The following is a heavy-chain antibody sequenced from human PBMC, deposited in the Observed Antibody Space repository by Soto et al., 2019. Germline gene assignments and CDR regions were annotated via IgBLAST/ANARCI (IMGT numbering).Heavy chain of an antibody. CDR1: GYTFTSYA. V-gene: IGHV1-3*01. D-gene: IGHD1-26*01. J-gene: IGHJ6*02. Sequence: ASVKVSCKASGYTFTSYAMHWVRQAPGQRLEWMGWINAGNGNTKYSQKFQGRVTITGDTSTSTAYMELSSLRSEDTAVYYCARSPGGSLGATDTYGMDVWGQGTTVTVSS. CDR3: ARSPGGSLGATDTYGMDV. CDR2: INAGNGNT.